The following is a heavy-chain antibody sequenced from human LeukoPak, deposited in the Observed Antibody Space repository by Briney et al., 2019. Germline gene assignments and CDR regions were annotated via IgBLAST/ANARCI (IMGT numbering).Heavy chain of an antibody. D-gene: IGHD2-15*01. Sequence: EASVKVSCKASGYTFTGYYMHWVRQAPGQGLEWMGRINPNSGGTNYAQKFQGRVTMTRNTSISTAYMELSSLRSEDTAVYYCARDWKYCSGGSCYDWFDPWGQGTLVTVSS. V-gene: IGHV1-2*06. J-gene: IGHJ5*02. CDR2: INPNSGGT. CDR3: ARDWKYCSGGSCYDWFDP. CDR1: GYTFTGYY.